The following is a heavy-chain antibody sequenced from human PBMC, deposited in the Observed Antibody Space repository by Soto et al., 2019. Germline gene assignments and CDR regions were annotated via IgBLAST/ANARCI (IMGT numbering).Heavy chain of an antibody. V-gene: IGHV1-2*04. Sequence: QVQLVQSGAEVKKPGASVKVSCKASGYTFTGYYMHWVRQAPGQGLEWMGWINPNSGDTNYAQKFQGWVTMTRDTSISTAYMELSRLRSDDTAVYYCARGGGITMVRGAKDNWFDPWGQGTLVTVSS. CDR1: GYTFTGYY. D-gene: IGHD3-10*01. CDR3: ARGGGITMVRGAKDNWFDP. J-gene: IGHJ5*02. CDR2: INPNSGDT.